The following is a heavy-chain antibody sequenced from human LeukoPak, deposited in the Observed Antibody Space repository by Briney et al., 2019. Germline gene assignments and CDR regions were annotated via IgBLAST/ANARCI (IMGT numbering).Heavy chain of an antibody. CDR1: GFSFSTDW. CDR3: ARFQALDY. Sequence: PGGSLRLSCVASGFSFSTDWMSWVRQAPGKGLEWVANIKHDGREKYYVESVKGRFTISRDNAKNSLYLQMNSLRAEDTAVYYCARFQALDYWGQGSLVTVSS. V-gene: IGHV3-7*01. J-gene: IGHJ4*02. CDR2: IKHDGREK.